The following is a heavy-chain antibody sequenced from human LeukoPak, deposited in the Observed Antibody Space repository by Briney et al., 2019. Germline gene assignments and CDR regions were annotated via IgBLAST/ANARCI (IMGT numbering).Heavy chain of an antibody. CDR3: ARQLKRPDILTGYYSWVYYFDY. Sequence: SETLSLTCTVSGGSISSSSYYWGWIRQPPGKGLEWIGGIYYSGSTYYNPSLKSRVTISVDTSKNQFSLKLSSVTAADTAVYYCARQLKRPDILTGYYSWVYYFDYWGQGTLVTVSS. J-gene: IGHJ4*02. CDR2: IYYSGST. D-gene: IGHD3-9*01. CDR1: GGSISSSSYY. V-gene: IGHV4-39*01.